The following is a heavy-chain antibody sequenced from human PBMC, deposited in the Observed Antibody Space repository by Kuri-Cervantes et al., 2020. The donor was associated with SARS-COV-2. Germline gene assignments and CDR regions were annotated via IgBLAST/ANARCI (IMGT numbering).Heavy chain of an antibody. V-gene: IGHV4-39*01. CDR3: ARQLRLYSMDV. Sequence: SETLSLTCTVSGGSISSGGYYWSWIRQPPGKGLEWIGSIYYSGSTYYNPSLKSRVTISVDTSKNQFSLKLSSATAADTAVYYCARQLRLYSMDVWGKGTTVTVSS. CDR1: GGSISSGGYY. J-gene: IGHJ6*03. D-gene: IGHD5-12*01. CDR2: IYYSGST.